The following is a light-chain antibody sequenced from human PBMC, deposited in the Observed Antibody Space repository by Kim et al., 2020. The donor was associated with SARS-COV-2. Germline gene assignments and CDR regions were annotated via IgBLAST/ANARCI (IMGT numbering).Light chain of an antibody. V-gene: IGKV3-20*01. Sequence: PGERATLSCRASQSVSSTFIAWYQNKPGQAPRLLIYGASSGATGIPDRFSGSGSGTDFILTISRLEPEDFAVYYCQHYVSSPYSFGQGTKME. J-gene: IGKJ2*03. CDR3: QHYVSSPYS. CDR2: GAS. CDR1: QSVSSTF.